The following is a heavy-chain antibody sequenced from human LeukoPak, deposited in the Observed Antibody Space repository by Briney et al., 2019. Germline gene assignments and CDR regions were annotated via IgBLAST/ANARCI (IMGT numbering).Heavy chain of an antibody. D-gene: IGHD6-13*01. CDR2: IYYSGST. CDR3: AREQQLVYYYGMDV. Sequence: SETLSLTCTVSGGSISSYYWSWIRQPPGKGLEWIGYIYYSGSTNYNPSLKSRVTISVDTSKNQFSLKLSSVTAADTAVYYCAREQQLVYYYGMDVWGQGTTVTVSS. V-gene: IGHV4-59*12. J-gene: IGHJ6*02. CDR1: GGSISSYY.